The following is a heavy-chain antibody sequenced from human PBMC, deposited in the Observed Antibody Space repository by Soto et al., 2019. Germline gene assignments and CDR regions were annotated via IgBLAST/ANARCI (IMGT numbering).Heavy chain of an antibody. CDR2: IKSKTDGGTT. Sequence: GGSLRLSCAASGFTFSNAWMNWVRQAPGKGLEWVGRIKSKTDGGTTDYAAPVKGRFTISRDDSKNTLYLQMNSLKTEDTAVYYCTTDNYDSSGYWDTGAFDIWGQGTMVTVSS. J-gene: IGHJ3*02. D-gene: IGHD3-22*01. CDR3: TTDNYDSSGYWDTGAFDI. CDR1: GFTFSNAW. V-gene: IGHV3-15*07.